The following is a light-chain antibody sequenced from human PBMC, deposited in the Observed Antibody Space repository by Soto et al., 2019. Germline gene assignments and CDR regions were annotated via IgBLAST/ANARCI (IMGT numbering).Light chain of an antibody. V-gene: IGKV3-20*01. Sequence: EIVLTQSPGTLSLSPGERATLSCRASQSVSSSSLAWYQQRPGQAPRLLIYGASSRATGIPDRFSGSGSGTDFTLTISSLEPEDFAVYYCQHYGSSPRTFGQGTKVEIK. J-gene: IGKJ1*01. CDR2: GAS. CDR3: QHYGSSPRT. CDR1: QSVSSSS.